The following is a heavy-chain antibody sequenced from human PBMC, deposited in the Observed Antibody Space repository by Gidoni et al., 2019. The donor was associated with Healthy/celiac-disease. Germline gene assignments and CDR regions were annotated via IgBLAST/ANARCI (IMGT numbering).Heavy chain of an antibody. J-gene: IGHJ6*03. CDR2: ISSSSSTI. Sequence: EVQLVESGGGLVQPGGSLRLSCAASGFTFSSYSMNWVRQAPGKGLEWVSDISSSSSTIYYAESVKGRFTISRDNAKNSLYLQMNSLRAEDTAVYYCARDCSSTSCYSYYYYYYMDVWGKGTTVTVSS. V-gene: IGHV3-48*01. CDR1: GFTFSSYS. D-gene: IGHD2-2*01. CDR3: ARDCSSTSCYSYYYYYYMDV.